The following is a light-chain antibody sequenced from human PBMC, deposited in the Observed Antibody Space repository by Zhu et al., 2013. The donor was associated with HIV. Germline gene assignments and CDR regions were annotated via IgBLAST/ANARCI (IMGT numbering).Light chain of an antibody. CDR3: SSYAGSNNLVV. V-gene: IGLV2-8*01. J-gene: IGLJ2*01. CDR1: SSDVGGYDY. Sequence: QSALTQPPSASGSPGQSVTISCTGTSSDVGGYDYVSWYQQHPGKAPKFIIYEVNKRPSGVPDRFSGSKSGNMASLTVSGLRAEDEADYYCSSYAGSNNLVVFGGGTKLTVL. CDR2: EVN.